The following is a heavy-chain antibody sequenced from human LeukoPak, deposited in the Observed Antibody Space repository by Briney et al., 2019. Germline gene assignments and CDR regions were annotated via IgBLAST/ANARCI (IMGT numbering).Heavy chain of an antibody. D-gene: IGHD3-3*01. CDR3: ASGPRYYDFDY. CDR1: GGSISSYY. CDR2: IYYRGSP. Sequence: SETLSLTCTGSGGSISSYYWSWIRQPPGKGLEWIGYIYYRGSPNYNPSLKSRVTISVDTSKNQFSLKLSSVTAADTAVYYCASGPRYYDFDYWGQGTLVTVSS. J-gene: IGHJ4*02. V-gene: IGHV4-59*01.